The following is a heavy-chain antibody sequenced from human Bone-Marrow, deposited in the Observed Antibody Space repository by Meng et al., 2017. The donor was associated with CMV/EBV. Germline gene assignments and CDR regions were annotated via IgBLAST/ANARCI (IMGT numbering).Heavy chain of an antibody. Sequence: SETLSLTCTVSGGSISSSSYYWGWIRQPPGKGLEWIGSIYYSGSTYYNPSLKSRVTISVDTSKNQFSLKLSSVTAADTAVYYCARSSTIFGVVRRGNYYGMDVWGQGTTVTVSS. V-gene: IGHV4-39*07. J-gene: IGHJ6*02. CDR3: ARSSTIFGVVRRGNYYGMDV. D-gene: IGHD3-3*01. CDR2: IYYSGST. CDR1: GGSISSSSYY.